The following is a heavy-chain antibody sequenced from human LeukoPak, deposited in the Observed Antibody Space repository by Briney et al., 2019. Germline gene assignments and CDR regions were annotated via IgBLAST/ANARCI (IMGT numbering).Heavy chain of an antibody. D-gene: IGHD6-13*01. CDR1: GGSISSSSYY. CDR3: ARGYSSSWYFNWFDP. V-gene: IGHV4-39*01. Sequence: SETLSLTCTVSGGSISSSSYYWGWIRQPPGKGLEWIGSIYYSGSTYYNPSLKSRVTISVDTSKNQFSLKLSSVTAADTAVYYCARGYSSSWYFNWFDPWGQGTLVTVSS. J-gene: IGHJ5*02. CDR2: IYYSGST.